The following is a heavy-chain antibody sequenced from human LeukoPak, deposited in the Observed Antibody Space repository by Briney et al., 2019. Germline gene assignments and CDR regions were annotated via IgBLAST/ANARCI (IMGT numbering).Heavy chain of an antibody. D-gene: IGHD3-22*01. CDR1: GGSISNYY. V-gene: IGHV4-59*01. Sequence: SETLSLTCTVSGGSISNYYWSWVRQAPGKGLEWIGYIHYSGSTNYNPSLKSRVTISVDTSKNQFSLKLSSVTAADTAVYYCARDYYDTSGYWDAFDIWGQGTMVTVSS. J-gene: IGHJ3*02. CDR2: IHYSGST. CDR3: ARDYYDTSGYWDAFDI.